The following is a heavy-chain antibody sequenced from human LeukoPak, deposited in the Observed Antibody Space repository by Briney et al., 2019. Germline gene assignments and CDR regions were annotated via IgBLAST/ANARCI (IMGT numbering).Heavy chain of an antibody. CDR2: IVVGSGNT. V-gene: IGHV1-58*02. CDR3: AAGAYNYDILTGYTA. CDR1: GFTFTSSA. J-gene: IGHJ5*02. D-gene: IGHD3-9*01. Sequence: GASVKVSCKASGFTFTSSAMQWVRQARGQRLEWIGWIVVGSGNTNYAQKFRERVTITRDMSTSTAYMELSSLRSEDTAVYYCAAGAYNYDILTGYTAWGQGTLVTVSS.